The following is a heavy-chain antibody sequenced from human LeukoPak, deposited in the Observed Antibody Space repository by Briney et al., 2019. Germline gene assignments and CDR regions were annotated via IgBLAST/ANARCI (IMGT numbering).Heavy chain of an antibody. CDR2: ISDSGGAT. Sequence: PGGSLRLSCAASGFSFNNAWMSWVRRAPGKGMEWVSTISDSGGATYYADSVKGRFTISRANSENTVYLQINSLRVEDTAVFYCAKNFGSGTYYDFIDYWGQGTLVTVSS. J-gene: IGHJ4*02. CDR3: AKNFGSGTYYDFIDY. D-gene: IGHD3-10*01. CDR1: GFSFNNAW. V-gene: IGHV3-23*01.